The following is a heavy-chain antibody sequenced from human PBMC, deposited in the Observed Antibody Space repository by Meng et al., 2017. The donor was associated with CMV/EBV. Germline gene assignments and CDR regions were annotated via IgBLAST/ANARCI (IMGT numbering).Heavy chain of an antibody. J-gene: IGHJ4*02. CDR2: IYSERNT. Sequence: VQPVEPRWRFSQAAGAPSLSGGASWFIVRNTHMKWFRQVPGKGLEWVSLIYSERNTDYADSVNGRYNIFRDNSKNTLSLQMSSLRAEDTAVYYCARDGNYHGVWGQGTLVTVSS. D-gene: IGHD1-7*01. CDR1: WFIVRNTH. V-gene: IGHV3-53*01. CDR3: ARDGNYHGV.